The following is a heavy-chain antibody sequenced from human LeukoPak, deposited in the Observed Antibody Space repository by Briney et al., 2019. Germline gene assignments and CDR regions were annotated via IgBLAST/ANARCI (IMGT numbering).Heavy chain of an antibody. CDR3: ARDQVPDDY. CDR2: IKQDGSEK. J-gene: IGHJ4*02. V-gene: IGHV3-7*03. Sequence: PGGSLRLSCAASGSTFSSYWMSWVRQAPGKGLEWVANIKQDGSEKYYVDSVKGRFTISRDNAKNSLYLQMNSLRAEDTAVYYCARDQVPDDYWGQGTLVTVSS. CDR1: GSTFSSYW.